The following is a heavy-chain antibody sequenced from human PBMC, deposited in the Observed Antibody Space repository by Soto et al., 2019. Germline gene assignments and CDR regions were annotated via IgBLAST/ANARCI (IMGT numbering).Heavy chain of an antibody. V-gene: IGHV1-18*01. CDR3: ARDLHGWGSYYTNY. D-gene: IGHD3-10*01. CDR1: GYTFSSIG. J-gene: IGHJ4*02. CDR2: ISPHKGDT. Sequence: ASVKVSCKTSGYTFSSIGISWVRQAPGQGLEWMGWISPHKGDTYYAQRLQGRVTMTTDTSTSTAYMELRSLRSDDTAVYFCARDLHGWGSYYTNYWGQGTLVTVSS.